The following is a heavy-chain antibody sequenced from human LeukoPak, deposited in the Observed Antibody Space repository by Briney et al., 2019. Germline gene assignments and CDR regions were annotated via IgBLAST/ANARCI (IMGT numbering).Heavy chain of an antibody. CDR1: GYTFTGYY. V-gene: IGHV1-2*02. J-gene: IGHJ4*02. D-gene: IGHD6-19*01. Sequence: ASVKVSCKASGYTFTGYYMHWVRHAPGQGLEWMGWINPNSGGTNYAQKFQGRVTMTRDTSISTVYMELSRLRSDDTAVDYCARGAVAGARGGFDYWGQGTLVTVSS. CDR2: INPNSGGT. CDR3: ARGAVAGARGGFDY.